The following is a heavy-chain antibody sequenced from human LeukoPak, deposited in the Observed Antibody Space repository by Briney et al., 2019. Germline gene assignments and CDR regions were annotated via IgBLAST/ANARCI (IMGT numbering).Heavy chain of an antibody. CDR1: GFTFDEYG. D-gene: IGHD6-13*01. CDR3: ARRFLYSSSWFFDL. V-gene: IGHV3-20*04. Sequence: GGSLRLSCAASGFTFDEYGMNWVRQVPGKGLECVSGINWNGGNAGYADSVKGRFTISRDNAKNSLYLQMDSLTAKDTALYYCARRFLYSSSWFFDLWGQGTLVTVSS. J-gene: IGHJ4*02. CDR2: INWNGGNA.